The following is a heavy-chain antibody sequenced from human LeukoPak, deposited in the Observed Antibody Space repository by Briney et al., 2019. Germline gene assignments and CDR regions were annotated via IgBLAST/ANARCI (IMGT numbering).Heavy chain of an antibody. CDR1: GFTFSSYS. Sequence: PGGSLRLSCAASGFTFSSYSMNWVRQAPGKGLEWVSSISSSSSYIYYADSVKGRLTISRDNAKNSLYLQMNSLRAEDTAVYYCARAGATYYDFWSGYGYFDYWGQGTLVTVSS. D-gene: IGHD3-3*01. CDR2: ISSSSSYI. CDR3: ARAGATYYDFWSGYGYFDY. J-gene: IGHJ4*02. V-gene: IGHV3-21*01.